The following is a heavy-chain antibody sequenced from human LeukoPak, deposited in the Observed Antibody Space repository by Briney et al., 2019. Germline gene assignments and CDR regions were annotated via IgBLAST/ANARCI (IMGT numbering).Heavy chain of an antibody. V-gene: IGHV3-23*01. D-gene: IGHD6-13*01. CDR3: ARGRAAPGNPDY. Sequence: HAGGSLRLSCTTSGFTFSSYALSWVRQAPGKGLEWVSGIRVSGSTYYPDSVTGRFTISRDNSENTLYLQMSGLRAEDTAIYYCARGRAAPGNPDYWGQGTLVTVSS. CDR2: IRVSGST. J-gene: IGHJ4*02. CDR1: GFTFSSYA.